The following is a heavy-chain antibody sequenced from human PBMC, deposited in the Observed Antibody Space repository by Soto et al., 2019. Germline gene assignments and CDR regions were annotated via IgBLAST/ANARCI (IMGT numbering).Heavy chain of an antibody. CDR2: ISGSGGST. J-gene: IGHJ6*03. Sequence: GGSLRLSCAASGFTFSSYAMSWVRQAPGKGLEWVSAISGSGGSTYYADSVKGRFTISRDNSKNTLYLQMNSLRAEDTAVYYCAKDGVLLRPGAHNNKDIVVVPAAIGSPIYYMDVWGKGTTVTVSS. CDR1: GFTFSSYA. V-gene: IGHV3-23*01. CDR3: AKDGVLLRPGAHNNKDIVVVPAAIGSPIYYMDV. D-gene: IGHD2-2*02.